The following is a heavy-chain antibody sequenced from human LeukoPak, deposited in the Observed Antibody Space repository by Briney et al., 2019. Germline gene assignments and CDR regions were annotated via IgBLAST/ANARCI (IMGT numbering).Heavy chain of an antibody. J-gene: IGHJ4*02. CDR1: GYTFTSYY. CDR3: ARDNGGDYGDYGFDY. D-gene: IGHD4-17*01. Sequence: SVKVSCKASGYTFTSYYMHWVRQAPGQGLEWMGGIIPIFGTANYAQKFQGRVTITADESTSTAYMELSSLRSEDTAVYYCARDNGGDYGDYGFDYWGQGTLVTVSS. V-gene: IGHV1-69*13. CDR2: IIPIFGTA.